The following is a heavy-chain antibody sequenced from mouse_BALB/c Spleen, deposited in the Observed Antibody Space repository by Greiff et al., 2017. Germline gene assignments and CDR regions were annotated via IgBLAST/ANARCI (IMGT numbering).Heavy chain of an antibody. CDR2: IYPGDGDT. J-gene: IGHJ3*01. CDR1: GYAFSSYW. Sequence: QVQLQQSGAELVRPGSSVKISCKASGYAFSSYWMNWVKQRPGQGLEWIRQIYPGDGDTNYNGKFKGKATLTADKSSSTAYMQLSSLTSEDSAVYFCASLYDYDSWFAYWGQGTLVTVSA. V-gene: IGHV1-80*01. CDR3: ASLYDYDSWFAY. D-gene: IGHD2-4*01.